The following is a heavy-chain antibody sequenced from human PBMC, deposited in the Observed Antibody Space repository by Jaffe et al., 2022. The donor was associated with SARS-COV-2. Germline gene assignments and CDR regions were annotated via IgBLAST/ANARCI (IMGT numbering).Heavy chain of an antibody. CDR3: ARARIIVAPFTH. Sequence: QVQLVESGGGVVQPGRSLRLSCAASEFTFSTYAMHWVRQAPGKGLEWVAVVAYDGSNLYYADSVKGRFTISRDNSKNTLYLQMDSLREEDTAVYFCARARIIVAPFTHWGQGTLVTVSS. J-gene: IGHJ4*02. V-gene: IGHV3-30-3*01. D-gene: IGHD5-12*01. CDR1: EFTFSTYA. CDR2: VAYDGSNL.